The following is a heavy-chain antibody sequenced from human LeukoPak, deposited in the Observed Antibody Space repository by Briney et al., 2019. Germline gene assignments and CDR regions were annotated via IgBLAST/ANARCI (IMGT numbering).Heavy chain of an antibody. V-gene: IGHV3-11*04. CDR2: ISSSGRTI. D-gene: IGHD2-21*02. J-gene: IGHJ3*02. CDR3: ARDMTAHDAFDI. CDR1: GFIFSDYY. Sequence: GGSLRLSCAASGFIFSDYYMSWIRQAPGKGLEWVSSISSSGRTIYYADSLKGRFTISRDNAKNSLYLQMNSLRAEDTAVYYCARDMTAHDAFDIWGQGTMVTVSS.